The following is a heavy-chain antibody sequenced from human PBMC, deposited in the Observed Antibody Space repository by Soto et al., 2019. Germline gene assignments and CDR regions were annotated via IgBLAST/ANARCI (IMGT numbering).Heavy chain of an antibody. CDR2: ISWNSVSI. J-gene: IGHJ3*02. V-gene: IGHV3-9*01. D-gene: IGHD1-1*01. CDR1: GFTFDDYA. Sequence: EVQLVESGGGLVQPGRSLRLSCAASGFTFDDYAMHWVRQAPGKGLEWVSGISWNSVSIGYADSVKGRCTISRDNANNSLYLQMNSLRAEDKALYYCAKAIGRSFHWNDVPSFDAFDIWGQGTMVTVSS. CDR3: AKAIGRSFHWNDVPSFDAFDI.